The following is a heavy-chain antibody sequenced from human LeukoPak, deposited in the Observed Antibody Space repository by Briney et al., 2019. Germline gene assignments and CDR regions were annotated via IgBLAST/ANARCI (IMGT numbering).Heavy chain of an antibody. D-gene: IGHD2-2*01. CDR3: ARDRSSTWHKDWFDP. J-gene: IGHJ5*02. Sequence: SETLSLTCTVSGGSISTYYCSWIRQSAGKGLEWIGRIHASGSNNYNPSLKSRVTMSVDTSKNQFSLKMNSVTAADTAVYYCARDRSSTWHKDWFDPWGQGTLVTVSS. V-gene: IGHV4-4*07. CDR2: IHASGSN. CDR1: GGSISTYY.